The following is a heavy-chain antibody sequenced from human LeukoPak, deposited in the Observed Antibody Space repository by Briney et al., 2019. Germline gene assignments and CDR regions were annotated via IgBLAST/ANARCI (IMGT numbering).Heavy chain of an antibody. CDR3: AGSRDGYSDY. V-gene: IGHV4-61*05. Sequence: SETLSLTCTVSGGSISSSSYYWGWIRQPPGKGLEWIGYIYYSGSTNYNPSLKSRVTMSVDTSKTQFSLKLTSVTAADTAVYYCAGSRDGYSDYWGQGTLVTVSS. D-gene: IGHD5-24*01. CDR2: IYYSGST. CDR1: GGSISSSSYY. J-gene: IGHJ4*02.